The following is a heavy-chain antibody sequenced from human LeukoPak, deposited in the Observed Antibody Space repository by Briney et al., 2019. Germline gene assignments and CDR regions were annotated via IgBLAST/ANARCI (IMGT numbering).Heavy chain of an antibody. Sequence: PSETLSLTCTVSGGSISSYYWSWIRQPPGKGLEWIGYIYYSGSTNYNPSLKSRVTISVDTSKNQFSLKLSSVTAADTAVYYCARGGTMVRGVHYYYGMDVWAKGPRSPSP. CDR3: ARGGTMVRGVHYYYGMDV. CDR2: IYYSGST. J-gene: IGHJ6*02. D-gene: IGHD3-10*01. CDR1: GGSISSYY. V-gene: IGHV4-59*01.